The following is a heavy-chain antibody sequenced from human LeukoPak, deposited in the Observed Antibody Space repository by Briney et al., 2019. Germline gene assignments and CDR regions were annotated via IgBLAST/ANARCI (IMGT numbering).Heavy chain of an antibody. Sequence: HPRGSLRLSCAASGFTFSSYGMHWVRQAPGKGLWWVSLINSDGTNTTYADSVKGRFTISRDNAKNTLYLQMNSLRAEDTAVYYCASRIPYDSSSYWGQGTLVTVSS. J-gene: IGHJ4*02. V-gene: IGHV3-74*01. D-gene: IGHD3-22*01. CDR3: ASRIPYDSSSY. CDR1: GFTFSSYG. CDR2: INSDGTNT.